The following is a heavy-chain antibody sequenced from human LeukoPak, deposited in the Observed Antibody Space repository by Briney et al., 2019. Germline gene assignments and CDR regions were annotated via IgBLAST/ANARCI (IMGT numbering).Heavy chain of an antibody. Sequence: PSETLSLTCTVSGGSISSSTNWWSWVRQPPGKGLEWIGEIYHSGNTYYNSSLKSRVTISVDTSKNQFSLRLTSVTAADTAVYYCASLRVPGDFDYWGQGTLVTVSS. CDR2: IYHSGNT. CDR3: ASLRVPGDFDY. V-gene: IGHV4-4*02. CDR1: GGSISSSTNW. J-gene: IGHJ4*02. D-gene: IGHD3-16*01.